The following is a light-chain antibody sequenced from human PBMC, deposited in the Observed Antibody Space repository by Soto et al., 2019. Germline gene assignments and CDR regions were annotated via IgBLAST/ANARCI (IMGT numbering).Light chain of an antibody. CDR3: QQYDYLPPT. CDR1: QPISTY. V-gene: IGKV1-33*01. CDR2: AAS. Sequence: DIQMTQSPSSLSASVGDRVTITCQASQPISTYLNWFQQKPGKAPELLIYAASNLLPGVPSRFSGSGSGTDFTCTISCLQPEDIATEYGQQYDYLPPTFGPGTKVDIK. J-gene: IGKJ3*01.